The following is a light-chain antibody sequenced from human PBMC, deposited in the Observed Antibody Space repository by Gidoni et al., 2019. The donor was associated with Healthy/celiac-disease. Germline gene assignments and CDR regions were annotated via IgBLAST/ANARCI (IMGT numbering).Light chain of an antibody. Sequence: EIVFTQSPGTLSLSPGERATLSCRASQRVSTSYLAWYQQKPGQARRLLIYGASSRATGIPDRFSGSGSGTDFTLTISRLEPEDFAVYYCQQYGSSPRGTFGQGTKVEIK. V-gene: IGKV3-20*01. CDR1: QRVSTSY. CDR3: QQYGSSPRGT. CDR2: GAS. J-gene: IGKJ1*01.